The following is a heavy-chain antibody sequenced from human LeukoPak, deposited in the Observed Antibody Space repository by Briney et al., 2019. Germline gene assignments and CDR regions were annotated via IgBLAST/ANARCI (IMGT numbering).Heavy chain of an antibody. J-gene: IGHJ2*01. V-gene: IGHV4-39*01. Sequence: KPSETLSLTCTVSGYSFSSSSYYWGWLCQPQGKGLVSTGSTYYSGRSYSTPSLKSRITISVDTSKTQFSLKLSLGTAATPALYFCSRHYGGYGGTSRWYFNLWGRGTLVTVSS. CDR3: SRHYGGYGGTSRWYFNL. CDR1: GYSFSSSSYY. CDR2: TYYSGRS. D-gene: IGHD4-23*01.